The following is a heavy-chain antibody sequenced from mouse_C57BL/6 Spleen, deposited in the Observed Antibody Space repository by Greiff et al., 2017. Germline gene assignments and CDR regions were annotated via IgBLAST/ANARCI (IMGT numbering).Heavy chain of an antibody. V-gene: IGHV1-82*01. Sequence: QVQLQQSGPELVKPGASVKISCKASGYAFSSSWMNWVKQRPGKGLEWIGRIYPGDGDTNYNGKFKGKATLTADKSSSTAYMQLSSLTSEDSAVYCWAREEGYYGSSYFDYWGQGTTLTVSS. CDR2: IYPGDGDT. CDR3: AREEGYYGSSYFDY. CDR1: GYAFSSSW. J-gene: IGHJ2*01. D-gene: IGHD1-1*01.